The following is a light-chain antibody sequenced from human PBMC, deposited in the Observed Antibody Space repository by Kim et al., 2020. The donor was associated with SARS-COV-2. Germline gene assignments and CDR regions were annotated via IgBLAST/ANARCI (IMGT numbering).Light chain of an antibody. CDR2: GKY. CDR3: NSRDSSGDHVV. V-gene: IGLV3-19*01. J-gene: IGLJ3*02. Sequence: ALGQTVRLPCKGDSLRNYYATWYQQRPGQAPVLVLFGKYNRPSGIPDRFSGSGSGNTASLTIIGAQAEDEADYYCNSRDSSGDHVVFGGGTKLTVL. CDR1: SLRNYY.